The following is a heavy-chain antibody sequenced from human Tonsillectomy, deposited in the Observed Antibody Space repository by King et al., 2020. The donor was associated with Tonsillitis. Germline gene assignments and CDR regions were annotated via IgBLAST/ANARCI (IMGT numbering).Heavy chain of an antibody. D-gene: IGHD5-24*01. CDR2: IWYDGSNK. Sequence: VQLVESGGGVVQPGRSLRLSCAASGFNFSSYGMHWVRQAPGKGLEWVGVIWYDGSNKYYAESVKGRFTLSSDNSKNKLDLQMNSLRAEDTAVYYCARDRGEMATLDYWGQGTLVTVSS. J-gene: IGHJ4*02. CDR3: ARDRGEMATLDY. CDR1: GFNFSSYG. V-gene: IGHV3-33*01.